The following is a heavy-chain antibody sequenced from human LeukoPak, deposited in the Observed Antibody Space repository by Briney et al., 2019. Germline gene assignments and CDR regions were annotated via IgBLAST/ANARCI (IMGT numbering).Heavy chain of an antibody. CDR2: IYYSGST. J-gene: IGHJ4*02. V-gene: IGHV4-59*01. D-gene: IGHD6-19*01. Sequence: SETLSLTCTVSGGSISSYYWSWIRQPPGKGLEWIGYIYYSGSTNYNPSLKSRVTISVDTSKNQFSLKLSSVTAADTAVYYCARGMSSGWFTLDYWGQGTLVTVSS. CDR3: ARGMSSGWFTLDY. CDR1: GGSISSYY.